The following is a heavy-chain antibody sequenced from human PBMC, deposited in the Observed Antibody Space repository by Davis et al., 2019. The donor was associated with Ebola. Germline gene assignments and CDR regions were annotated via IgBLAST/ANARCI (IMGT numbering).Heavy chain of an antibody. J-gene: IGHJ2*01. V-gene: IGHV5-51*01. CDR3: ARPSRLDWYFDL. Sequence: PGGSLRLSCKGSGYTFTSYWIAWVRQVPGKGLEWMGSIYPGDSETTYSPSFQGQVTISADKSISTAYLQWSSLKASDTAMYYCARPSRLDWYFDLWGRGTLVTVSS. CDR2: IYPGDSET. CDR1: GYTFTSYW.